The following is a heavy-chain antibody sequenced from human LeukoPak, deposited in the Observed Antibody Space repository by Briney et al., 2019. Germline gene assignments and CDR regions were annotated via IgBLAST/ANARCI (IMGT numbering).Heavy chain of an antibody. CDR2: ISTSGAGT. CDR1: GFTFSSFA. Sequence: GGSLRLSCAASGFTFSSFAMGWVRQAPGKGLEWVSIISTSGAGTYYADSVKGRFTISRDNSKSTLYLQMNNLGVEDTAVYYCTKVRSGSSNWALRAFDYWGQGALVTVSS. V-gene: IGHV3-23*01. J-gene: IGHJ4*02. D-gene: IGHD6-13*01. CDR3: TKVRSGSSNWALRAFDY.